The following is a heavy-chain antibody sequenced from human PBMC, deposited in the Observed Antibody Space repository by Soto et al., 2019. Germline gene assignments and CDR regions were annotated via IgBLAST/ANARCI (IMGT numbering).Heavy chain of an antibody. CDR2: IYYSGST. CDR3: TRDCLVQLERRDYYGMDV. Sequence: PSETLSLTCTVSGGSISSYYWSWIRQPPGKGLEWIGYIYYSGSTNYNPSLKSRVTISVDTSKNQFSLKLSSVTAADTAVYYCTRDCLVQLERRDYYGMDVWGQGTTVTVSS. CDR1: GGSISSYY. D-gene: IGHD1-1*01. V-gene: IGHV4-59*01. J-gene: IGHJ6*02.